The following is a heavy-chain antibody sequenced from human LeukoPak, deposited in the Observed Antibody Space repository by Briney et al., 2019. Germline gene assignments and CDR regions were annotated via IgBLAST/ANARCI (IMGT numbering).Heavy chain of an antibody. CDR1: GGSISSYY. J-gene: IGHJ6*02. D-gene: IGHD3-9*01. Sequence: SETLSLTYTVSGGSISSYYWSWIRQPAGKGLEWNGLIYTSGSTNYNPSLKSRVTMSVDTSKNQFSLQLSSVTAADTAVYYCARDLPYDIMTGPYGMDVWGQGTTVTVSS. CDR2: IYTSGST. V-gene: IGHV4-4*07. CDR3: ARDLPYDIMTGPYGMDV.